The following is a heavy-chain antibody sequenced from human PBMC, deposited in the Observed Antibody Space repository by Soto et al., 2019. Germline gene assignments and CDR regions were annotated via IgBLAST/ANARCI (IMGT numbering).Heavy chain of an antibody. Sequence: QLQLQESGPGLVKPSETLSLTCTVSGGSISSSSYYWGWIRQHPGKGLEWIGRIYYSGSTYYNPYFKSQITGHVATANHQFAVRLNCVTAAYTGVYDCARFLEMALIGPFDYLGQGTLGTV. CDR1: GGSISSSSYY. CDR2: IYYSGST. J-gene: IGHJ4*02. V-gene: IGHV4-39*01. D-gene: IGHD3-3*01. CDR3: ARFLEMALIGPFDY.